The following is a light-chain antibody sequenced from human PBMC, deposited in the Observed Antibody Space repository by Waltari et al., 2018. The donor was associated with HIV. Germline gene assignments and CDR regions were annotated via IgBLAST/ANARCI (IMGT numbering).Light chain of an antibody. CDR3: SSYRSSITLL. CDR1: SSYIGTFDH. CDR2: GVS. V-gene: IGLV2-18*02. Sequence: QSALTQPPSVSGSPGQSVTISCIDTSSYIGTFDHVSWFQQPPGSAPKLLIFGVSSRPSGVPDRFSGSKSGNTASLTISGLQAEDEADYYCSSYRSSITLLFGGGTKLTVL. J-gene: IGLJ3*02.